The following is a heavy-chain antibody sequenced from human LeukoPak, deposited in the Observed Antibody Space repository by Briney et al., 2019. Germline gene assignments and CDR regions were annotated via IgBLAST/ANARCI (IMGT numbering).Heavy chain of an antibody. J-gene: IGHJ6*03. Sequence: SETLSLTCTVSGGSISSYYWSWIRQPAGKGLEWIGRIYTSGSTNYNPSLKSRVTMSVDTSKNQFSLKLSSVTAADTAVYYCAREGFSGYHYYYYYYMDVWGKGTTVTVSS. D-gene: IGHD3-9*01. CDR3: AREGFSGYHYYYYYYMDV. CDR2: IYTSGST. V-gene: IGHV4-4*07. CDR1: GGSISSYY.